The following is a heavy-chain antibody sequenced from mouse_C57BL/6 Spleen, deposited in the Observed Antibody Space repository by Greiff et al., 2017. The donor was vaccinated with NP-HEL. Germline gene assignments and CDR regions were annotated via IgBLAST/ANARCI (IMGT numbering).Heavy chain of an antibody. CDR2: INPSNGGT. CDR1: GYTFTSYW. J-gene: IGHJ1*03. CDR3: AREKTVLSYWYFDV. V-gene: IGHV1-53*01. Sequence: QVQLQQPGTELVKPGASVKLSCKASGYTFTSYWMHWVKQRPGQGLEWIGNINPSNGGTNYNEKFKSKATLTVDKSSSTAYMQLSSLTSEDSAVYYCAREKTVLSYWYFDVWGTGTTVTVSS. D-gene: IGHD1-1*01.